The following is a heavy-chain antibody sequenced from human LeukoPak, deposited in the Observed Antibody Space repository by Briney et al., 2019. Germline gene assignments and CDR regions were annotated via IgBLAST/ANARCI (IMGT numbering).Heavy chain of an antibody. Sequence: ASVKVSCKASGGTFSSYAISWVRQAPGQGLEWMGIINPSGGSTSYAQKFQGRVTMTRDTSTSTVYMELSSLRSEDTAVYYCARQGSGSHKDWGQGTLVTVST. CDR3: ARQGSGSHKD. D-gene: IGHD1-26*01. CDR1: GGTFSSYA. J-gene: IGHJ4*02. V-gene: IGHV1-46*01. CDR2: INPSGGST.